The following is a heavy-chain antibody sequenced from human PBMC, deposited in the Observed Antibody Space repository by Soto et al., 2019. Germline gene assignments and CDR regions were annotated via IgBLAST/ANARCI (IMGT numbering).Heavy chain of an antibody. V-gene: IGHV4-31*02. CDR3: ARDVTGSSGPTLGMGV. D-gene: IGHD6-19*01. J-gene: IGHJ6*02. CDR1: GGSISSVGYC. Sequence: SEPQSLTWTVSGGSISSVGYCWSWIRKHPGKGLEWIGYIYYSGSTYYNPSLKSRVTISVDTSKNQFSLKLSSVTAADTAVYYCARDVTGSSGPTLGMGVWGQGTTVTVSS. CDR2: IYYSGST.